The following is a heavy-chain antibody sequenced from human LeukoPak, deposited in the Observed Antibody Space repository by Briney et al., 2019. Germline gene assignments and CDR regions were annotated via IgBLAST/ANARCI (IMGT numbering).Heavy chain of an antibody. CDR2: VKKDASEK. CDR3: ARGGDFWSGYYPHFDY. D-gene: IGHD3-3*01. J-gene: IGHJ4*02. Sequence: PGGSLRLSCAASGFTFSNNWMTWVRQAPGKGLEWVATVKKDASEKYYVDSVKGRFTISRDNAKNSLYLQMNSLRVEDTAVYYCARGGDFWSGYYPHFDYWGQGTLVTVSS. CDR1: GFTFSNNW. V-gene: IGHV3-7*01.